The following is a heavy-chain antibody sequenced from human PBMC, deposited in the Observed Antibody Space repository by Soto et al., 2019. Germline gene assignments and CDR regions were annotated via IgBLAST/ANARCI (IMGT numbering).Heavy chain of an antibody. CDR1: GFTFSDYY. J-gene: IGHJ6*02. CDR3: GRVFSGEAMGRVYYYYGMDV. D-gene: IGHD5-18*01. CDR2: ISSSGSTI. Sequence: GGSLRLSCAASGFTFSDYYMSWIRQAPGKGLEWVSYISSSGSTIYYADSVKGRFTISRDNAKNSLYLQMNSLRAEDTAVYYCGRVFSGEAMGRVYYYYGMDVWGQGTTVTVSS. V-gene: IGHV3-11*01.